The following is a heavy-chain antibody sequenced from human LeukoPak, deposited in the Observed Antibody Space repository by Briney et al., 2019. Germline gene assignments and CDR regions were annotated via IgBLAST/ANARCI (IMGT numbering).Heavy chain of an antibody. V-gene: IGHV4-59*01. CDR1: GGSISSYY. D-gene: IGHD6-19*01. J-gene: IGHJ3*02. Sequence: SETLSLTCTVSGGSISSYYWSWIRQPPGKGLEWIGYIYYSGSTNYNPSLKSRVTISVDTSKNQFSLKLGSVTAADTAVYYCARDSYSSGWADAFDIWGQGTMVTVSS. CDR3: ARDSYSSGWADAFDI. CDR2: IYYSGST.